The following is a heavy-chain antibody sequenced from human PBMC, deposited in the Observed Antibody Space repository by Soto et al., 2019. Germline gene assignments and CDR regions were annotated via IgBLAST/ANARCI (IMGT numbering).Heavy chain of an antibody. CDR1: GFTFSNYW. CDR3: VGAAPVNCAPISCHLFDC. D-gene: IGHD2-2*01. CDR2: INQAGIAK. J-gene: IGHJ4*02. Sequence: VQLVESGGGLVQPGGSLRLSCAASGFTFSNYWMTWVRQAPGQGLEWVATINQAGIAKHFVDSVKGRFTISRDNARTSLYLQLDTLIDEDAAVYYCVGAAPVNCAPISCHLFDCWGQGTLVTVSS. V-gene: IGHV3-7*05.